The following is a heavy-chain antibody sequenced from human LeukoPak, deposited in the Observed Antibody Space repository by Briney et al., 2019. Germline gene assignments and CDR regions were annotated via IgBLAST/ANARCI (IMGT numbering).Heavy chain of an antibody. CDR1: GYTFTKYY. D-gene: IGHD2-15*01. CDR2: INPSSGGT. CDR3: ARGYCSGGSCYSVENWFDP. V-gene: IGHV1-2*06. Sequence: ASVKVSCKASGYTFTKYYVFWVRQAPGQGLEWMGRINPSSGGTDYAQKFQGRVTMTRDTSISTAYMELSRLRSDDTAMYYCARGYCSGGSCYSVENWFDPWGQGTLVTVSS. J-gene: IGHJ5*02.